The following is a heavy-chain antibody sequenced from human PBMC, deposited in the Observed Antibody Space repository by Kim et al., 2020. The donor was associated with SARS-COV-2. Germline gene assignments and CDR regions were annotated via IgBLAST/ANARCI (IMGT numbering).Heavy chain of an antibody. CDR1: GGSFSGYY. D-gene: IGHD3-10*01. CDR3: ARGEPFGDFAPYYYYGMDV. CDR2: INHSGST. Sequence: SETLSLTCAVYGGSFSGYYWSWIRQPPGKGLEWIGEINHSGSTNYNPSLKSRVTISVDTYKNQFSLKLSSVTAADTAVYYCARGEPFGDFAPYYYYGMDVWGQGTTVTVSS. V-gene: IGHV4-34*01. J-gene: IGHJ6*02.